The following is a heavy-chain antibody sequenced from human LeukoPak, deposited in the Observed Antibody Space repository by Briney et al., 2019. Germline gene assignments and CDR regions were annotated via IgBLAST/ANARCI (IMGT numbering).Heavy chain of an antibody. J-gene: IGHJ4*02. CDR1: AYSFTFYY. Sequence: GASVKVSCTASAYSFTFYYIHWLRQAPGQGQEWMGWINPYSGGTNYARKFQGRVTMTRDTSISTAYMELSGLTSDGTSVYYCFSEDSSGNFDSWGQGSLVGVSS. V-gene: IGHV1-2*02. CDR2: INPYSGGT. CDR3: FSEDSSGNFDS. D-gene: IGHD3-22*01.